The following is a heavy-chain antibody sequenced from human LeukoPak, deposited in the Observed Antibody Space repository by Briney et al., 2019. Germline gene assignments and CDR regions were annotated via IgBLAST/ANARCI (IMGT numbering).Heavy chain of an antibody. V-gene: IGHV3-23*01. CDR3: AGGPSGYHNT. CDR1: GFTFSSYG. CDR2: ISGSGGST. Sequence: GGSLRLSCAASGFTFSSYGMRWVRQAPGKGLEWVSAISGSGGSTYYADSVKGRFTISRDNSKNTLYLQMHSLRAEDTAVYYCAGGPSGYHNTGGQGTLVTVSS. J-gene: IGHJ4*02. D-gene: IGHD5-12*01.